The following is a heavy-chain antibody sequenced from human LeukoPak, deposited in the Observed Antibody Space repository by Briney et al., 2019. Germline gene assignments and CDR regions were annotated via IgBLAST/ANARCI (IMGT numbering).Heavy chain of an antibody. CDR1: GFTFGDNA. J-gene: IGHJ4*02. Sequence: SGGSLRLSCAASGFTFGDNAMHWVRHPPGKGLEWLSFISWNGHHSYYGDSVRGRFTISRDNNKNSLYLEMDSLRPEDTALYYCAKGQPRGYPGSAYPHFWGQGTLVAVSS. V-gene: IGHV3-43D*03. D-gene: IGHD3-22*01. CDR3: AKGQPRGYPGSAYPHF. CDR2: ISWNGHHS.